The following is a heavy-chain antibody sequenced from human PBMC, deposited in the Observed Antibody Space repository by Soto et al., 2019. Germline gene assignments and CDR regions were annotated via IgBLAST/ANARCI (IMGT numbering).Heavy chain of an antibody. V-gene: IGHV1-3*05. CDR1: GYSFTSYA. Sequence: QVQLVQSGAEEKKPGASVKVSCKASGYSFTSYAIHWVRQAPGQRLEWMGWINAGNGNTKIPQKFQGRVTITRDTXXXXXXXXXXXXXXXXXXXXXXXXXXXXXXXXGYYPGDYWGQGSLVTVSS. CDR2: INAGNGNT. CDR3: XXXXXXXXXXGYYPGDY. J-gene: IGHJ4*02. D-gene: IGHD3-3*01.